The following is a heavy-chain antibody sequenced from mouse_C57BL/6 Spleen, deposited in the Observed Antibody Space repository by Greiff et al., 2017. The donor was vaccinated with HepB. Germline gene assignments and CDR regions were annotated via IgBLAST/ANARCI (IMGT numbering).Heavy chain of an antibody. CDR1: GFTFSSYA. D-gene: IGHD1-1*01. J-gene: IGHJ4*01. V-gene: IGHV5-4*01. CDR2: ISDGGSYT. CDR3: ARSGKAMDY. Sequence: EVQRVESGGGLVKPGGSLKLSCAASGFTFSSYAMSWVRQTPEKRLEWVATISDGGSYTYYPDNVKGRFTISRDNAKNNLYLQMSHLKSEDTAMYYCARSGKAMDYWGQGTSVTVSS.